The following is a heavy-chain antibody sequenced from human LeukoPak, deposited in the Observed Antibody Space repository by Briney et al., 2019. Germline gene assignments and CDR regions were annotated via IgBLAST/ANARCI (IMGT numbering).Heavy chain of an antibody. J-gene: IGHJ4*02. CDR3: ARVNYDFWSGYPYFDY. V-gene: IGHV4-39*07. D-gene: IGHD3-3*01. Sequence: SETLSLTCTVSGGSISSSSYYWGWIRHPPGKGLEWIGSIDYSGSTYYNPSLKSRVTISVDTSNTQFSLKLSSVPAADTSVYYCARVNYDFWSGYPYFDYCGQGTLVTVSS. CDR2: IDYSGST. CDR1: GGSISSSSYY.